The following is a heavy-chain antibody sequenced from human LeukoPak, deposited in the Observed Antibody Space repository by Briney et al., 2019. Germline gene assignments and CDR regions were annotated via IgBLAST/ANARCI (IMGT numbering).Heavy chain of an antibody. CDR3: ARHTIFCSFINCSPFDP. Sequence: SETLSLTCTVSGGSINSALYYWAWIRQTPEHQLEWIGSVSHDGITKYSPSLGGRVSLSADTSKNAFFMEVHSVTAADLAIYYCARHTIFCSFINCSPFDPWGQGTLVTVSS. V-gene: IGHV4-39*01. J-gene: IGHJ5*02. D-gene: IGHD3-3*01. CDR2: VSHDGIT. CDR1: GGSINSALYY.